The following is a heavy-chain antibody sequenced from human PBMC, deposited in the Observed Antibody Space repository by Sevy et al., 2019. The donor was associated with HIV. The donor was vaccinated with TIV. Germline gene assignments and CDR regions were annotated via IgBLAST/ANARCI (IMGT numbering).Heavy chain of an antibody. Sequence: SETLSLTCTVSGGSISSYYWSWIRQPPGKGLEWIGYIYYSGSTNYNPSLKSRVTISVDTSKNQFSLKLSFVTAADTAVYYCARAPPYYDFWSGYYTATYGMDVWGQGTTVTVSS. CDR2: IYYSGST. CDR3: ARAPPYYDFWSGYYTATYGMDV. J-gene: IGHJ6*02. D-gene: IGHD3-3*01. V-gene: IGHV4-59*01. CDR1: GGSISSYY.